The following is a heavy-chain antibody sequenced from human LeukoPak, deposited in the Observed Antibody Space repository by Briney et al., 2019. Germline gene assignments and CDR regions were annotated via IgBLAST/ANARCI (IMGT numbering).Heavy chain of an antibody. J-gene: IGHJ5*02. CDR2: ISSSSSYI. V-gene: IGHV3-21*01. CDR3: ARGRIDTIFGVVIYNWFDP. CDR1: GFTFSSYS. Sequence: PGGSLRLSCAASGFTFSSYSMNWVRQAPGKGLEWVSSISSSSSYIYYADSVKGRFTISRDNAKNSLYLQMNSLRAEDTAVYYCARGRIDTIFGVVIYNWFDPWGQGTLVTVSS. D-gene: IGHD3-3*01.